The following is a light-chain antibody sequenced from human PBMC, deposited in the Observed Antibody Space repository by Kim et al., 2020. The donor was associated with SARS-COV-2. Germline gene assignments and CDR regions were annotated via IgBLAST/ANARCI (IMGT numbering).Light chain of an antibody. CDR2: DAS. CDR1: QSVSSY. V-gene: IGKV3-11*01. Sequence: LSPGERATISGRASQSVSSYLAWYQQKPGQAPRLLIYDASNRDTGIPARFSGSGSGTDFTLTISSLEPEDFAVYYCQQRSNWPITFGQGTRLEIK. CDR3: QQRSNWPIT. J-gene: IGKJ5*01.